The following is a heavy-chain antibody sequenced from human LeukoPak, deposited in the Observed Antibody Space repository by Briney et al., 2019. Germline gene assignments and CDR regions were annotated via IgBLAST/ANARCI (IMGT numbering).Heavy chain of an antibody. J-gene: IGHJ4*02. CDR1: GFSFSDFT. V-gene: IGHV3-21*01. Sequence: GGSLRLSCAGSGFSFSDFTINWVRQAPGKGLEWVSCIGGSSDSYIYYADSVRGRFTISRDNAKNSVYLQMDSLRAEDTAVYYCASYESTYGQIDYWGQGTLVTVSS. D-gene: IGHD3-10*01. CDR2: IGGSSDSYI. CDR3: ASYESTYGQIDY.